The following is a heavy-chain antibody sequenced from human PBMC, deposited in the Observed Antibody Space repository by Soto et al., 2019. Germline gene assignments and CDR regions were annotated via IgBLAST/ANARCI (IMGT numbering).Heavy chain of an antibody. Sequence: QVQLVESGGGVVQPGRSLRLSCAASGFTFSSYGMHWVRQAPGKGLEWVAVIWYDGSNKYYADPVKGRFTISRDNPKNPLYLQMHSLRAEDTAVYYCARDGYYGSGSYYTRLGMDVWGQGTTVTVSS. CDR2: IWYDGSNK. J-gene: IGHJ6*02. V-gene: IGHV3-33*01. CDR1: GFTFSSYG. D-gene: IGHD3-10*01. CDR3: ARDGYYGSGSYYTRLGMDV.